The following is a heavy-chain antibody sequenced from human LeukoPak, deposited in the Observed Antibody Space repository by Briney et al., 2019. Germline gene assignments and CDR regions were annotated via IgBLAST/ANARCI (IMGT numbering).Heavy chain of an antibody. V-gene: IGHV1-46*01. J-gene: IGHJ4*02. CDR1: GYTFTSYY. CDR3: GRDGSTGYIYCPTYYFDY. Sequence: GASVKVSCKASGYTFTSYYMHWVRQAPGQGLEWMGIINPSGGSTSYAQKFQGRVTMNRDTSTSTVYMELRSLRTEETAVYYGGRDGSTGYIYCPTYYFDYWGQGTLVTVSS. D-gene: IGHD5-18*01. CDR2: INPSGGST.